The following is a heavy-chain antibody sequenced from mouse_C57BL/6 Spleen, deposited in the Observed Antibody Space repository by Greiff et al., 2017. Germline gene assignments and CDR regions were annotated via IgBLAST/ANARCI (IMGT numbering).Heavy chain of an antibody. J-gene: IGHJ1*01. Sequence: VQLQQPGAELVKPGASVKMSCKASGYTFTSYWITWVKQRPGQGLEWIGDIYPGSGSTNYNEKFKSKATLTVDTSSSTAYMQLSSLTSEDSAVYYYARTNDTTVLPSCYFDVCRPRTTLPVSS. V-gene: IGHV1-55*01. D-gene: IGHD1-1*01. CDR2: IYPGSGST. CDR1: GYTFTSYW. CDR3: ARTNDTTVLPSCYFDV.